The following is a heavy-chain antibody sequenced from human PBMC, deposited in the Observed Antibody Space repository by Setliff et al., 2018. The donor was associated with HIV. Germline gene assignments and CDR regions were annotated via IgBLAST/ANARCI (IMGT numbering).Heavy chain of an antibody. CDR2: TFDNGNT. V-gene: IGHV4-4*09. J-gene: IGHJ4*02. CDR1: GGSISFYY. Sequence: PSETLSLTCSISGGSISFYYWNWLRQTPGKGLEWIAYTFDNGNTHYNPSLESRVTLSLDTSRNLFSLRLTSVTAADTAVYYCARGPPFAYWGQGLLVTVSS. CDR3: ARGPPFAY.